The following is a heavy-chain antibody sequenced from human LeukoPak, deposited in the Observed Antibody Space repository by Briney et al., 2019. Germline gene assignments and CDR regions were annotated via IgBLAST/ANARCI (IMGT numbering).Heavy chain of an antibody. CDR1: GYSISSGYY. CDR3: ARDPPYCSSTSCYDYYYYYMDV. J-gene: IGHJ6*03. Sequence: SETLSLTCTVSGYSISSGYYWGWIRQPPGKGLEWIGSIYHSGSTYYNPSLKSRVTISVDTSKNQFSLKLSSVTAADTAVYYCARDPPYCSSTSCYDYYYYYMDVWGKGTTVTVSS. CDR2: IYHSGST. D-gene: IGHD2-2*01. V-gene: IGHV4-38-2*02.